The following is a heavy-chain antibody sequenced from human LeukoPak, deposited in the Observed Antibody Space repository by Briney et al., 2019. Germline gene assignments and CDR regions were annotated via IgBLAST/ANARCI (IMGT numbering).Heavy chain of an antibody. J-gene: IGHJ4*02. V-gene: IGHV3-21*01. Sequence: KPGGSLRLSCVASGFTFSSYSMNWVRQAPGKGREWVSSISSSSSYIYYADSVKGRFTISRDNAKNSLYLQMNSLRAEDTAVYYCASLGRNGVELSSGYWGQGTLVTFFS. D-gene: IGHD1-7*01. CDR1: GFTFSSYS. CDR2: ISSSSSYI. CDR3: ASLGRNGVELSSGY.